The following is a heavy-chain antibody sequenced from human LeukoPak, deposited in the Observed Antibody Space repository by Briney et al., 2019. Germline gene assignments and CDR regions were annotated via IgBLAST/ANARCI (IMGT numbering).Heavy chain of an antibody. D-gene: IGHD5-12*01. J-gene: IGHJ3*02. Sequence: ASETLSLTCTVSGGSVSSYYWSWIRQPPGKGLEWIGYIYYSGSTYYNPSLKSRVTIAVETSKNQFSLKLSSVTAADKAVYYCARSSRILDIVATIRARLGGNGFDIWGQGTMVTVSS. V-gene: IGHV4-59*02. CDR1: GGSVSSYY. CDR2: IYYSGST. CDR3: ARSSRILDIVATIRARLGGNGFDI.